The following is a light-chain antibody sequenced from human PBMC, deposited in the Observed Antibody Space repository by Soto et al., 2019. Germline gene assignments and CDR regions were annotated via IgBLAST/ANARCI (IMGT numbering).Light chain of an antibody. Sequence: PGERATLSCGAXQSVSSSYLAWYQQKPGLAPRLLNYDASSSATGIPDRFSGSGSGTDFTLTISRLEPEDFAVYYCQQYGSSPYTFGQGTKPEIQ. CDR1: QSVSSSY. V-gene: IGKV3D-20*01. CDR2: DAS. CDR3: QQYGSSPYT. J-gene: IGKJ2*01.